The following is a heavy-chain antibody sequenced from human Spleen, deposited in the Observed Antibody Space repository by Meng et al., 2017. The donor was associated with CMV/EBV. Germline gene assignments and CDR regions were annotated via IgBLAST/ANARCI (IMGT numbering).Heavy chain of an antibody. CDR3: ARAGEYNNPGHNWLDP. CDR2: IIPILGIA. V-gene: IGHV1-69*02. D-gene: IGHD1-14*01. CDR1: GGTFSTYT. Sequence: SGGTFSTYTVNWVRQAPGQGLEWMGRIIPILGIANYAQKFQGRVTITADKSTSTAYMDLSSLTSEDTAVYYCARAGEYNNPGHNWLDPWGQGTLVTVSS. J-gene: IGHJ5*02.